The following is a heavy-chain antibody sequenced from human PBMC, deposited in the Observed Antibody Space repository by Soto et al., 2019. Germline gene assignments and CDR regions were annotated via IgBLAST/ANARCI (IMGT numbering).Heavy chain of an antibody. Sequence: QVQLQESGQGLVKPSQTLSLTCTVSGGSISSGGYYWSWIRQHPGKGREWIGYIYYSGRTYYKPSLKSRINISLDTSIIQFSLKLSSVTAADTAVYYCARAGPTHDAAGWYFDLWGPGTLVTVSS. CDR2: IYYSGRT. J-gene: IGHJ2*01. D-gene: IGHD6-25*01. CDR1: GGSISSGGYY. V-gene: IGHV4-31*03. CDR3: ARAGPTHDAAGWYFDL.